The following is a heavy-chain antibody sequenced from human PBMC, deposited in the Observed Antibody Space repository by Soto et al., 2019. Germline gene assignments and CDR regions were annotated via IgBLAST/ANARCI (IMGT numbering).Heavy chain of an antibody. Sequence: SETLSLTCTVSGSAISSYYSSWIRQPPGKELQYIGYIYHSGSTNYNPSLKSRVTISDDTSTNQFSLTLSSVTAADTAVYYRARGWWEREGYVMEVWGQGTTVPVS. CDR2: IYHSGST. J-gene: IGHJ6*02. CDR1: GSAISSYY. D-gene: IGHD1-26*01. CDR3: ARGWWEREGYVMEV. V-gene: IGHV4-59*08.